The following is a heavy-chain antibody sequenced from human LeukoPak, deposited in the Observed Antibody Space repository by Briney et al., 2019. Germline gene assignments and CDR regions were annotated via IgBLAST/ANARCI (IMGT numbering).Heavy chain of an antibody. CDR3: AKDPEEYYDRSGSHFDY. J-gene: IGHJ4*02. Sequence: GGSLRLSCAASGFTFSSYAMSWVRQAPGKGLEWVSAISGSGGSTYYADSVKGRFTISRDNSKNTLYLQMNSLRAEDTAVYYCAKDPEEYYDRSGSHFDYWGQGTLVTVSS. D-gene: IGHD3-22*01. CDR2: ISGSGGST. V-gene: IGHV3-23*01. CDR1: GFTFSSYA.